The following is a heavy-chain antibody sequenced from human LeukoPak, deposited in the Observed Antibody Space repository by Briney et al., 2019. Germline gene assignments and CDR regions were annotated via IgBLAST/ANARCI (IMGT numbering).Heavy chain of an antibody. CDR1: GGSISSYY. CDR3: ARGLNGDYVRYYFDY. J-gene: IGHJ4*02. V-gene: IGHV4-59*08. Sequence: SETLSLTCTVSGGSISSYYWSWIRQPPGKGLEWIGYIYYSGSTNYNPSLKSRVTISVDTSKNQFSLKLSSVTAADTAVYYCARGLNGDYVRYYFDYWGQGTLVTVSS. D-gene: IGHD4-17*01. CDR2: IYYSGST.